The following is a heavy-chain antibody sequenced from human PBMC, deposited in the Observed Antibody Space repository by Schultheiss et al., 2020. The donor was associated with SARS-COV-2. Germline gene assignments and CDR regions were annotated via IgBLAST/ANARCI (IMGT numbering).Heavy chain of an antibody. CDR3: ARDQGPKGIAVAGYFDY. CDR2: ISGSGGST. V-gene: IGHV3-23*01. J-gene: IGHJ4*02. D-gene: IGHD6-19*01. Sequence: GGSLRLSCAASGFTFSSYAMSWVRQAPGKGLEWVSAISGSGGSTYYADSVKGRFTISRDNSKNTLYLQMNSLRAEDTAVYYCARDQGPKGIAVAGYFDYWGQGTLVTVSS. CDR1: GFTFSSYA.